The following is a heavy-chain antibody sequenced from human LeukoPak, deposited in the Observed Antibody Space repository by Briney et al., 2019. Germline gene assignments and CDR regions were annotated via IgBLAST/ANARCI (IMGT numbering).Heavy chain of an antibody. CDR1: GFTFSNHA. CDR2: ISDDGSNK. CDR3: AREVSRDGYMEGFDY. J-gene: IGHJ4*02. Sequence: GGSLRLSCAASGFTFSNHAMRWVRQAPGKGLEWVAAISDDGSNKKYADSVKGRFTIPRDNSKNTLYLQMNSLRAEDTAVYYCAREVSRDGYMEGFDYWGQGTLVTVSS. V-gene: IGHV3-30*04. D-gene: IGHD5-24*01.